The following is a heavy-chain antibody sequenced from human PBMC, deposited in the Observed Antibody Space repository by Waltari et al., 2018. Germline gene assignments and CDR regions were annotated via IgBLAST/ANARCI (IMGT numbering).Heavy chain of an antibody. D-gene: IGHD2-15*01. CDR1: GDSMSSAYW. Sequence: QLQESGPALVKPSGPLSLFCAVSGDSMSSAYWWSWVRQTPGKGLEWIGQVHGSGRTNYNPSFAGRVTMSLDTSAYHFALKLTSATAADTALYVCARDRGRGLYLDTWGQGTLVTVSP. CDR2: VHGSGRT. CDR3: ARDRGRGLYLDT. V-gene: IGHV4-4*02. J-gene: IGHJ4*02.